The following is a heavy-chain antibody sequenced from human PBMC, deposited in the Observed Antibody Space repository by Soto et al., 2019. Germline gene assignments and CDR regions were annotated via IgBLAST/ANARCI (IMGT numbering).Heavy chain of an antibody. V-gene: IGHV3-23*01. D-gene: IGHD3-16*01. Sequence: EVQLLESGGGLVQPGGSLRLSCAASGFTFSSYAMSWVRQAPGKGLEWVSAISGSGGSTYYADSVKGRFTISRDNSRNTLYRQMNSLRAEDTAVYYCAKARGESNRHYFDYWGQGTLVTVSS. J-gene: IGHJ4*02. CDR2: ISGSGGST. CDR1: GFTFSSYA. CDR3: AKARGESNRHYFDY.